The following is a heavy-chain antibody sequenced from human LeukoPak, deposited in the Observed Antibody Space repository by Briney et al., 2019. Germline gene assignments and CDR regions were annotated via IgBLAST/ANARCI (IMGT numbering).Heavy chain of an antibody. CDR2: ISGSGVST. J-gene: IGHJ6*04. Sequence: LEWVSAISGSGVSTYYADSVKGRFTISRDNSKNTLYLQMNGLRAEDTAVYYCAKDPRGYYYGMDVWGKGTTVTVSS. D-gene: IGHD3-10*01. CDR3: AKDPRGYYYGMDV. V-gene: IGHV3-23*01.